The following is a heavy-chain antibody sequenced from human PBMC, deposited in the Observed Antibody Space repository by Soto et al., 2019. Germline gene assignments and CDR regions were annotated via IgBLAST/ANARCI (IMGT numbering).Heavy chain of an antibody. V-gene: IGHV1-18*01. CDR1: GYSFTNYG. J-gene: IGHJ4*02. D-gene: IGHD1-1*01. CDR3: AIANTWVTGRVGTH. Sequence: QIHLEQSRIEMKEPGTSLKISCATSGYSFTNYGISWVRQAPGQGLEWMGWISGYNGNTKYAQSFHDRVVMTADKFTSTGYLEMRNLRSNDTAVYYCAIANTWVTGRVGTHWGQGTKVTVSS. CDR2: ISGYNGNT.